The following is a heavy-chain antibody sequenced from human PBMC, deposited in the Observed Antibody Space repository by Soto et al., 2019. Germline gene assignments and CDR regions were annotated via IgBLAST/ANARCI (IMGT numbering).Heavy chain of an antibody. CDR1: GGSISSYY. D-gene: IGHD6-19*01. CDR3: ARDGAVGGGDA. V-gene: IGHV4-4*07. Sequence: XETLSLTCTVSGGSISSYYWSWIRQPAGKGLDWIGRIYTSGSTNYNPSLKSRVTMSVDTSKNHFSLKLSSVTAADTAVYYCARDGAVGGGDAWGQGTTVTVSS. CDR2: IYTSGST. J-gene: IGHJ6*02.